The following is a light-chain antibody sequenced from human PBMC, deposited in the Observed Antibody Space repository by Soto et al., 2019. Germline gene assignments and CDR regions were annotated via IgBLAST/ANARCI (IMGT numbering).Light chain of an antibody. J-gene: IGKJ4*01. CDR2: DAS. Sequence: DIQMTQSPSSLSASVGDRITITCQASQDINKYLNWYQQKLGKAPKLLIYDASNLQRGVPSRFSGSVSGTHFSLSISSLQPEDIATYYCQQAENGPLTFGGGTKVEIK. CDR1: QDINKY. V-gene: IGKV1-33*01. CDR3: QQAENGPLT.